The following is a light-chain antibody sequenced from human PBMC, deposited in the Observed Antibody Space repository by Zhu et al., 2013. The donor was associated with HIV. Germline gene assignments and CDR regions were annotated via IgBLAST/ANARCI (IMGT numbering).Light chain of an antibody. V-gene: IGLV2-8*01. Sequence: QSALTQPPSASGSPGQSVTISCTGTSSDVGTYDYVSWYQQYPGKAPKLLIYEVTKRPSGVPDRFSGSKSGNVASLTVSGLQAEDEADYFCSSYGGNNNLIFGSGTRITVL. CDR3: SSYGGNNNLI. CDR2: EVT. J-gene: IGLJ1*01. CDR1: SSDVGTYDY.